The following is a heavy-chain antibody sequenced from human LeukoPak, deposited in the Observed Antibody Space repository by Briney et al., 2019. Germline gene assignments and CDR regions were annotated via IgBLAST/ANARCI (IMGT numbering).Heavy chain of an antibody. V-gene: IGHV3-30*02. Sequence: GGSLRLSCAASGFTFSNYGMYWVRQAPGKGLEWVAFIRFDGNTEEYADSVEGRFTVSRDNAKNTLYLQMYTLRPEDTALYYCANGGGYFLHWGQGTLVTVAS. CDR1: GFTFSNYG. CDR3: ANGGGYFLH. CDR2: IRFDGNTE. D-gene: IGHD3-16*01. J-gene: IGHJ1*01.